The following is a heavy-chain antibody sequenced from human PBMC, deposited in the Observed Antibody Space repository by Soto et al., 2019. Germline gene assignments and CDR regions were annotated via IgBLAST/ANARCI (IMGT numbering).Heavy chain of an antibody. J-gene: IGHJ4*02. D-gene: IGHD2-8*01. Sequence: QVQLQQWGAGLLKPSETLSLTCAVSGGSFSGYYWTWIRQPPGTGLEWIGEINHSGSTNYNPSLKSRVTISLDTSKTQFSLTLTAVNAADTSLYYVARDKFNVLFDYWGQGTLVTVSS. CDR2: INHSGST. V-gene: IGHV4-34*01. CDR1: GGSFSGYY. CDR3: ARDKFNVLFDY.